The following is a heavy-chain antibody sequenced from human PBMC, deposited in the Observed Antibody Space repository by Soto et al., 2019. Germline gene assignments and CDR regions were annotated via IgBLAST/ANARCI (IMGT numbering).Heavy chain of an antibody. CDR1: RYTFTGYY. J-gene: IGHJ6*02. Sequence: ASVKVSCKASRYTFTGYYMHWVRQAPGQGLEWMGWINPNSGGTNYAQKCQGWVTMTRDTSISTAYMELSRLRSDDTAVYYCARDRRWQYYYYGMDVWGQGTTVTVSS. CDR3: ARDRRWQYYYYGMDV. CDR2: INPNSGGT. V-gene: IGHV1-2*04.